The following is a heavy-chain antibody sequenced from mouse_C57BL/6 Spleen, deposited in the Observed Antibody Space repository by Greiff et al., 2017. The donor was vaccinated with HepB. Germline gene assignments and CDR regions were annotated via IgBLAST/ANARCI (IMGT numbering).Heavy chain of an antibody. J-gene: IGHJ1*03. D-gene: IGHD1-1*01. CDR3: ARRRYYGSSHWYFDV. CDR2: IYPRDGST. CDR1: GYTFTSYD. V-gene: IGHV1-85*01. Sequence: VQLQESGPELVKPGASVKLSCKASGYTFTSYDINWVKQRPGQGLEWIGWIYPRDGSTKYNEKFKGKATLTIDTSSSTAYMELHRLTSEDSAVYFCARRRYYGSSHWYFDVWGTGTTVTVSS.